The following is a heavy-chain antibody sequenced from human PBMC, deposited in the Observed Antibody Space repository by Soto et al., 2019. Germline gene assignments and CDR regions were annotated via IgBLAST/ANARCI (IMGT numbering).Heavy chain of an antibody. CDR2: SRNKAHSYTT. J-gene: IGHJ6*02. CDR1: GFTFSDYY. D-gene: IGHD2-15*01. V-gene: IGHV3-72*01. Sequence: EVRLVESGGGLVQPGGSLRLSWAASGFTFSDYYMDWVRRTPGKGLEWVGRSRNKAHSYTTIHAASVQGRFTVSRDSSKNSFYLQMDSLKTDDTAVYYCARWASGGSSANYYGFDVWGQGTTVTVSS. CDR3: ARWASGGSSANYYGFDV.